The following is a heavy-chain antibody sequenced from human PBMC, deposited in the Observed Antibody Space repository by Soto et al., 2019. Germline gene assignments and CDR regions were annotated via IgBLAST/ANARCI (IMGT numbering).Heavy chain of an antibody. V-gene: IGHV4-34*01. CDR1: GGSFSGYY. Sequence: SETLSLTCAVYGGSFSGYYWSWIRQPPGKGLEWIGEINHSGSTNYNPSLKSRVTISVDTSKNQFSLKLSSVTAADTAVYYCARERYCSSTSCRHPYYFDYWGQGTLVTVSS. D-gene: IGHD2-2*01. J-gene: IGHJ4*02. CDR3: ARERYCSSTSCRHPYYFDY. CDR2: INHSGST.